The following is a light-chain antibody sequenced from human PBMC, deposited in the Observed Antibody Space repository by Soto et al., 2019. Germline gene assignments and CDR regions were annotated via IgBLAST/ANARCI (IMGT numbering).Light chain of an antibody. CDR1: SSNIGAGYD. V-gene: IGLV1-40*01. J-gene: IGLJ2*01. Sequence: QSVLTQPPSVSGAPGQRVTISCTGSSSNIGAGYDVPWYQQLPGTAPKLLIYGNSNRPSGVPDRFSGSKSGTSASLAITGLQAEDEADYYCQSYDISRSGVVFGGGTKLTVL. CDR3: QSYDISRSGVV. CDR2: GNS.